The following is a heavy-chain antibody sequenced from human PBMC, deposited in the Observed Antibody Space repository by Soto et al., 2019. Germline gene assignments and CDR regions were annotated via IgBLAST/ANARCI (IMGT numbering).Heavy chain of an antibody. CDR3: VRGLGTFDP. Sequence: SETLSLTCAVYGGSFSGYYWTWIRQPPGKGLEWIGEINHTGRSSYNPSLKSRVTISVDTSKDQFSLKLTSVTAADAALYYCVRGLGTFDPWGQGTLVTVSS. V-gene: IGHV4-34*01. CDR2: INHTGRS. D-gene: IGHD3-10*01. CDR1: GGSFSGYY. J-gene: IGHJ5*02.